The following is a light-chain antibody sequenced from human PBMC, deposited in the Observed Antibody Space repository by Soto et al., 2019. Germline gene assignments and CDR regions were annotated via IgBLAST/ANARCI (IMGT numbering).Light chain of an antibody. CDR1: TSNIGSNV. J-gene: IGLJ2*01. CDR2: SNN. V-gene: IGLV1-44*01. CDR3: AAWDDRLNGPV. Sequence: QSVVTQPPSASGTPGQRVTISCSGSTSNIGSNVVNWYQQFPGAAPKLLMYSNNQRPSEVPDRFSGSKSGTSASLAISGLQSEDEADYYCAAWDDRLNGPVFGGGTKLTVL.